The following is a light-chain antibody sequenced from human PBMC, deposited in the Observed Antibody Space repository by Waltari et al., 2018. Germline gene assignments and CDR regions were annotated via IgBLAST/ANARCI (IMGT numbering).Light chain of an antibody. V-gene: IGLV2-14*03. CDR3: NSFTSSSTVV. J-gene: IGLJ3*02. Sequence: YQQHPGKAPTLIIYDVSNLPSGVSNRFSGSKSGNTASLTISGLQPEDEADYYCNSFTSSSTVVFGGGTKLTVL. CDR2: DVS.